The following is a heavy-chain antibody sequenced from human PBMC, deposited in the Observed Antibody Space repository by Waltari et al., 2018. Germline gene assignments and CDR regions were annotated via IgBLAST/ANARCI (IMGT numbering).Heavy chain of an antibody. J-gene: IGHJ4*02. Sequence: VPLLESGGGLVQPGGSLRLACAASGFTFSHYGLLLVLQAPGKGLEWVSAISGDGAASFYGDSVKGRFTISRDNSESTLRLQMHSLRTEDTAIYFCAAYSGISSSFEYWGQGTLVTVSS. CDR2: ISGDGAAS. D-gene: IGHD3-10*01. V-gene: IGHV3-23*01. CDR1: GFTFSHYG. CDR3: AAYSGISSSFEY.